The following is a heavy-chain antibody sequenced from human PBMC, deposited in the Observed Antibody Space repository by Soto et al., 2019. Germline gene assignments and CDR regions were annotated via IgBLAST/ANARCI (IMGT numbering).Heavy chain of an antibody. D-gene: IGHD3-22*01. CDR2: ISSSGSTI. J-gene: IGHJ3*02. V-gene: IGHV3-48*03. CDR3: ARVWTDYYDSSGSSGEAFDI. CDR1: GFTFSSYE. Sequence: GGSLRLSCAASGFTFSSYEMNWVRQAPGKGLEWVSYISSSGSTIYYADSVKGRFTISRDNAKNSLYLQMNSLRAEDTAVYYCARVWTDYYDSSGSSGEAFDIWGQGTMVTVSS.